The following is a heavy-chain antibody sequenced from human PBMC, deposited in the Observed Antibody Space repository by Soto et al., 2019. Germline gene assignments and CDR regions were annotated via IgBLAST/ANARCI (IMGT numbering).Heavy chain of an antibody. D-gene: IGHD2-21*02. V-gene: IGHV4-34*01. J-gene: IGHJ4*02. Sequence: SDTLALPCAVYGVSVNGYYWNWIRQPPGKGLEWIGEINHTGGTHYNPSLKSRVTMSVDTSKNQFSLRLSSVTAADTAIYYCARDGRVVVTAIDYWGQGTLVTVSS. CDR2: INHTGGT. CDR1: GVSVNGYY. CDR3: ARDGRVVVTAIDY.